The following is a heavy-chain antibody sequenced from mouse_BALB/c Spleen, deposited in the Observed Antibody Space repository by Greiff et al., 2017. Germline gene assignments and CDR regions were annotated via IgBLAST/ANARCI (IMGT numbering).Heavy chain of an antibody. CDR3: ATSLLRLQGYFDV. J-gene: IGHJ1*01. CDR2: IRSGSSPI. D-gene: IGHD1-2*01. Sequence: EVQLVESGGGLVQPGGSRKLSCAASGFPFSSFGMHWVRKAPEKGLGWVAYIRSGSSPIYYAETVKGRSTISRDTPKNTLFLQMTSLRSEDTAMYYCATSLLRLQGYFDVWGAGTTVTVSS. V-gene: IGHV5-17*02. CDR1: GFPFSSFG.